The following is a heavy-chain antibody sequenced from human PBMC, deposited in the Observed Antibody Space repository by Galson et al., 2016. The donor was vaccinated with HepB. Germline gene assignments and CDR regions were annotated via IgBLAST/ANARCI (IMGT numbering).Heavy chain of an antibody. CDR1: GFSFSAYG. CDR2: ISGSGGSK. J-gene: IGHJ4*02. CDR3: AKAPSDDYVLVFDS. V-gene: IGHV3-23*01. Sequence: SLRLSCAASGFSFSAYGMSWVRQAPGKGLEWLSSISGSGGSKYFSPSPEGRFTISRDNSKNTVYLHMSSLRAEDTAVHYCAKAPSDDYVLVFDSWGQGTLVTVSS. D-gene: IGHD3-16*01.